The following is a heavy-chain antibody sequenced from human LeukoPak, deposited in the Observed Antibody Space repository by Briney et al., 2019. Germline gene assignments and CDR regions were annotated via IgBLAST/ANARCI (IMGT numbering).Heavy chain of an antibody. J-gene: IGHJ4*02. CDR2: ISSSSSYI. Sequence: GGSLRLSCAASGFTFSSYSMNWVRQAPGKGLEWVSSISSSSSYIYYADSVQGRFTISRDDAKNSLYLQMNSLRAEDTAVYYCARDSPNEAILWWSIDYWGQGTLVTVSS. V-gene: IGHV3-21*01. CDR3: ARDSPNEAILWWSIDY. D-gene: IGHD2-21*01. CDR1: GFTFSSYS.